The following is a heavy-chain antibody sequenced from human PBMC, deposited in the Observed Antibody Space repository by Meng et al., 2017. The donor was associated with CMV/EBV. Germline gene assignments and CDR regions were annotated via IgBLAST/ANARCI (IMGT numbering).Heavy chain of an antibody. D-gene: IGHD2-15*01. CDR1: GFTFSSYS. V-gene: IGHV3-21*01. Sequence: GGSLRLSCAASGFTFSSYSMNWVRQAPGKGLEWVSSISSSYIYYADSVKSRFTISRDNAKNSLYLQMNSLRAEDTAVYYCARDRGGDIAPYYYYGMDVWGQGTTVTVSS. CDR2: ISSSYI. J-gene: IGHJ6*02. CDR3: ARDRGGDIAPYYYYGMDV.